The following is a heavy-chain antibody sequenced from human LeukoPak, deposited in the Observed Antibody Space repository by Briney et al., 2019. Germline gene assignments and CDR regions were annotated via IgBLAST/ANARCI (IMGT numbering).Heavy chain of an antibody. V-gene: IGHV4-38-2*02. CDR1: GYSNSGGFH. D-gene: IGHD3-22*01. Sequence: SETLSLTCTVSGYSNSGGFHWGWIRQPPGKGLEWIASIHQTGPSYYNSSLKGRATISIDTSKSQCSLSLTSVTAADSAVYYCGHYGSIGPPFDYWGQGILLTAPS. CDR2: IHQTGPS. CDR3: GHYGSIGPPFDY. J-gene: IGHJ4*02.